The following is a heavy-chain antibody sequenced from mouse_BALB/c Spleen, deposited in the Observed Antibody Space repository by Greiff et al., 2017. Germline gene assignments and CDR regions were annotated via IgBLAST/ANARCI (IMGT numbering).Heavy chain of an antibody. D-gene: IGHD1-1*01. V-gene: IGHV5-6-3*01. Sequence: EVQLVESGGGLVQPGGSLKLSCAASGFTFSSYGMSWVRQTPDKRLELVATINSNGGSTYYPDSVKGRFTISRDNAKNTLYLQMSSLKSEDTAMYYCARDENYYGSSYYFDYWGQGTTLTVSS. J-gene: IGHJ2*01. CDR3: ARDENYYGSSYYFDY. CDR2: INSNGGST. CDR1: GFTFSSYG.